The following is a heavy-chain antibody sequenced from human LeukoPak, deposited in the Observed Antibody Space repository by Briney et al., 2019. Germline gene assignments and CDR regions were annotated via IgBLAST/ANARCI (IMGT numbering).Heavy chain of an antibody. CDR1: GFTFSSYA. CDR2: ISGSGGST. D-gene: IGHD5-12*01. J-gene: IGHJ4*02. CDR3: AKDVDGYNLNALGY. V-gene: IGHV3-23*01. Sequence: GGSLRLSCAASGFTFSSYAMSWVRQAPGKGLEWVSAISGSGGSTYYADSVKGRFTISRDNSKNTLYLQMNSLRAEDTAVYYCAKDVDGYNLNALGYWGQGTLVTVSS.